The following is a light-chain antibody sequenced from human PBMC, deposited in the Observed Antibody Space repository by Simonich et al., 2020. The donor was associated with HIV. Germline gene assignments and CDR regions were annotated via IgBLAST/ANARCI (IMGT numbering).Light chain of an antibody. CDR1: QTILFSSNNRNY. J-gene: IGKJ1*01. V-gene: IGKV4-1*01. CDR2: WAS. CDR3: QQYYSTPPT. Sequence: DIVMTQSPESLAVSLGERATINCKSSQTILFSSNNRNYLAWYQQKPGQPPKLLIYWASTRESGVPGRFSGSGSGTDFTLTINSLQAEDVAVYYCQQYYSTPPTFGQGTKVEIK.